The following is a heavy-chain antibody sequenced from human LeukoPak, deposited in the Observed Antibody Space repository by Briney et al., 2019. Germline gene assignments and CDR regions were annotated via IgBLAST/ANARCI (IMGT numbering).Heavy chain of an antibody. CDR3: AKDTGGDSDY. V-gene: IGHV3-30*02. CDR2: IRYDGSNK. J-gene: IGHJ4*02. D-gene: IGHD3-3*01. CDR1: GFTFSSYG. Sequence: GGSLRLSCAASGFTFSSYGMHWVRQAPGKGLEWVAFIRYDGSNKYYADSVKGRFTISRDNSKNTLYLQMNSLRAEDTAVYHRAKDTGGDSDYWGQGTLVTVSS.